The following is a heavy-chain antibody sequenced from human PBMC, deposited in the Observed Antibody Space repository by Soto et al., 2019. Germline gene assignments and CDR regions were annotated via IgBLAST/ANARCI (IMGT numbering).Heavy chain of an antibody. J-gene: IGHJ4*02. V-gene: IGHV3-23*01. Sequence: GGSLRLSCAASGFTFSSHAMSWVRQAPGKGLEWVSAISGSGGTTYYGDSVKGRFTISRDNSKNMLYLQMNSLRAEDTAVYYCAKGSMPRIVVVETASPYYFDCWGQGTLVTVSS. CDR1: GFTFSSHA. D-gene: IGHD2-15*01. CDR3: AKGSMPRIVVVETASPYYFDC. CDR2: ISGSGGTT.